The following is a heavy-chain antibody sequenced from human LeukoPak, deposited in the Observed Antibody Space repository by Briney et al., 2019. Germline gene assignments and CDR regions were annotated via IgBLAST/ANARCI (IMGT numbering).Heavy chain of an antibody. J-gene: IGHJ4*02. D-gene: IGHD3-10*01. V-gene: IGHV3-66*01. CDR1: GFTLSINY. Sequence: PGGSLRLSCAASGFTLSINYMSWVRQAPGKGLEWVSMIYSGGSTSYADSVKGRFTISRDNSKNTLYLQMNSLRAEDTAVYYCAKDPYGSGSYFDYWGQGALVTVSS. CDR3: AKDPYGSGSYFDY. CDR2: IYSGGST.